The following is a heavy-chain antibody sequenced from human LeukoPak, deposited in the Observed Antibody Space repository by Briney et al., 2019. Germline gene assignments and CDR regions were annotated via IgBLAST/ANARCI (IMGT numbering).Heavy chain of an antibody. CDR2: IGTAGDT. Sequence: GGSLRLSCAASGFTFSSYDMHWVRQATGKGLEWVSGIGTAGDTYYPGSVKGRFTISRENAKNSLYLQMNSLRAGDTAEYYCARGSVAGNHAFDIWGQGTMVTVSS. D-gene: IGHD6-19*01. CDR1: GFTFSSYD. CDR3: ARGSVAGNHAFDI. J-gene: IGHJ3*02. V-gene: IGHV3-13*01.